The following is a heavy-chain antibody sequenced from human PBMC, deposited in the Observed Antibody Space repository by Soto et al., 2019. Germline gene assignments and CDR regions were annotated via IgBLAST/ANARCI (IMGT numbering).Heavy chain of an antibody. Sequence: PSETLSLTCTVSGGSISSGGYYWSWIRQHPGKGLEWIGCIYYGGSTYYNPSLKSRVTISVDTSKNQFSLKLSSVTPDDSAVYYCARGPGILTPWGQGILVTVSS. D-gene: IGHD3-9*01. CDR2: IYYGGST. CDR3: ARGPGILTP. J-gene: IGHJ5*02. V-gene: IGHV4-31*03. CDR1: GGSISSGGYY.